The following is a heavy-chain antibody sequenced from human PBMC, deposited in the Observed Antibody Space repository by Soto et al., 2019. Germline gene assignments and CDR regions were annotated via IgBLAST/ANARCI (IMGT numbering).Heavy chain of an antibody. CDR2: ISGSGGST. J-gene: IGHJ6*02. CDR3: ANGPGLYGDDYYYYGMDV. Sequence: GGSLRLSCAASGFTFSSYAMSWVRQAPGKGLEWVSAISGSGGSTYYADSVKGRFTISRDNSKNTLYLQMNSLRAEDTAVYYCANGPGLYGDDYYYYGMDVWGQGTTLTVSS. D-gene: IGHD4-17*01. V-gene: IGHV3-23*01. CDR1: GFTFSSYA.